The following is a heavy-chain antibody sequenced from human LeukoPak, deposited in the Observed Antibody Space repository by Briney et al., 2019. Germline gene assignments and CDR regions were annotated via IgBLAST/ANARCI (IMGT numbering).Heavy chain of an antibody. V-gene: IGHV3-30*16. CDR3: ARGAGTTVYYIDV. Sequence: GGSLRLSYAASGFTFSTFPMHWVRQAPGKGLQWVAVISNDGRHEYYADSARGRFTISRDNSKNTLFLQMNSLTTEDTAVYYCARGAGTTVYYIDVWGKGTTVTVSS. J-gene: IGHJ6*03. CDR1: GFTFSTFP. D-gene: IGHD1-7*01. CDR2: ISNDGRHE.